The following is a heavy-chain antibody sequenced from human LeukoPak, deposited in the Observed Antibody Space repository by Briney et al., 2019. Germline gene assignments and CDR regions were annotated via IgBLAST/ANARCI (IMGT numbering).Heavy chain of an antibody. CDR3: AKSNFWSGYYDY. D-gene: IGHD3-3*01. CDR1: GFAFSSYA. Sequence: PGGSLRLSCAASGFAFSSYAMSWVRQAPGKGLEWVSAMSGSGGSTDYADSVKGRFTISRDNSKNTLYLQMNSLRAEDTAVYYCAKSNFWSGYYDYWGQGTLVSVSS. CDR2: MSGSGGST. J-gene: IGHJ4*02. V-gene: IGHV3-23*01.